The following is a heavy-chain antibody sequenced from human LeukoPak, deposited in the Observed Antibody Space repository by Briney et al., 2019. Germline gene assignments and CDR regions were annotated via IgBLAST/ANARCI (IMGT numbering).Heavy chain of an antibody. J-gene: IGHJ4*02. D-gene: IGHD1-26*01. Sequence: PGRSLRLSCAASGFTFSRYGMHWVRQAPGKGLEWVAVISYDGSKKYYADSVKGRFTISRDNSKNTLYLQMNSLRAEDTAVYYCAHTGWDLGYYFDYWGQGTLVTDSS. CDR2: ISYDGSKK. CDR1: GFTFSRYG. V-gene: IGHV3-30*03. CDR3: AHTGWDLGYYFDY.